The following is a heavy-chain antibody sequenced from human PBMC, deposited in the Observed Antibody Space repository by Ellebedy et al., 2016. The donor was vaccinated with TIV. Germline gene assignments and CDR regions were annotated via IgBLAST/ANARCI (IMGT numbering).Heavy chain of an antibody. CDR3: ASLRYGVYCGGDCYGY. V-gene: IGHV4-34*01. CDR2: INHSGST. J-gene: IGHJ4*02. D-gene: IGHD2-21*01. CDR1: GGSFSGYY. Sequence: SETLSLXXAVYGGSFSGYYWSWIRQPPGKGLEWIGEINHSGSTNYNPSLKSRVTISVDTSKNQFSLKLSSVTAADTAVYYCASLRYGVYCGGDCYGYWGQGTLVTVSS.